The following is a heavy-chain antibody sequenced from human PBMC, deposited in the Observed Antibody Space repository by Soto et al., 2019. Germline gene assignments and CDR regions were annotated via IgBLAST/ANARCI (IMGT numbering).Heavy chain of an antibody. CDR1: GFTFSDYY. CDR2: ISSSGNTI. J-gene: IGHJ4*02. Sequence: GSLRLSCAASGFTFSDYYMSWIRQAPGKGLEWVSYISSSGNTIYYADSVKGRFTISRDNAKNSLYLQMNSLRAEDTAVYYCARDQDDIVVVVAATDWGQGTLVTVSS. D-gene: IGHD2-15*01. V-gene: IGHV3-11*01. CDR3: ARDQDDIVVVVAATD.